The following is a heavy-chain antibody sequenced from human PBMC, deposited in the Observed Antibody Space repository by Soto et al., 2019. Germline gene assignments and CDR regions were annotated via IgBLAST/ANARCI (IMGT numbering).Heavy chain of an antibody. CDR2: IKSKTDGGTT. Sequence: GGSLRLSCAASGFTFSNAWMNWVRQAPGKGLEWVGRIKSKTDGGTTDYAAPVKGRFTISRDDSKNTLYLQMNSLKTEDTAVYYCTTGPGIAARAPYYYYGMDVWGQGTTVTVSS. J-gene: IGHJ6*02. V-gene: IGHV3-15*07. CDR1: GFTFSNAW. CDR3: TTGPGIAARAPYYYYGMDV. D-gene: IGHD6-6*01.